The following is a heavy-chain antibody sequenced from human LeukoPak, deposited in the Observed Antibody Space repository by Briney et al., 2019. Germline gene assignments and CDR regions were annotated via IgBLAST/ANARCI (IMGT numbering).Heavy chain of an antibody. CDR1: GYTFTDYY. V-gene: IGHV1-2*06. D-gene: IGHD3-10*01. CDR2: INPNRGGT. CDR3: ARGFFYGSESHIDY. Sequence: GASVKVSCKASGYTFTDYYIHWVRQAPGQGLEWMGLINPNRGGTNYAQKFQGRGTLTRDTSISTAYMELSRLRSDDTAVYYCARGFFYGSESHIDYWGQGTLVTVSS. J-gene: IGHJ4*02.